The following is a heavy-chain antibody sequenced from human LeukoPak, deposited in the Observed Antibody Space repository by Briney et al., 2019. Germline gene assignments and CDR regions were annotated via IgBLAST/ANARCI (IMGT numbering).Heavy chain of an antibody. CDR2: IKGDGSEK. V-gene: IGHV3-7*01. CDR1: GFTFNNYW. Sequence: PGGSLRLSCAASGFTFNNYWMAWVRQAPGKGLEWVAIIKGDGSEKYYVDSVKGRFTISRDNGKNSLYLQMNSLRAEDTAAYYCVRGSGWVFGYWGQGTVVTVSS. CDR3: VRGSGWVFGY. D-gene: IGHD6-19*01. J-gene: IGHJ4*02.